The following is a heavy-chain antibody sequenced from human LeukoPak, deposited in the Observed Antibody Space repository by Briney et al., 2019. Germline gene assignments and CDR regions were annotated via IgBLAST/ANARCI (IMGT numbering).Heavy chain of an antibody. J-gene: IGHJ4*02. D-gene: IGHD3-22*01. V-gene: IGHV3-48*03. Sequence: GGSLRLSCAASGFDFGAYEMNWVRQAPGKGLEWVAYFAGSDTTKYYADSVRGRFTISRDNAKNPLYLQMNSLRAEDTALYYCTTLGYHLDSWGQGTLVTVSS. CDR3: TTLGYHLDS. CDR1: GFDFGAYE. CDR2: FAGSDTTK.